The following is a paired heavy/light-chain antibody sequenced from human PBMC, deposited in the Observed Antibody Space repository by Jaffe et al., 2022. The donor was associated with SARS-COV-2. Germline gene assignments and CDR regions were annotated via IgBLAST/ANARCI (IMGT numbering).Light chain of an antibody. Sequence: DIQMTQSPSSLSASVGDRVTITCRASQGITNHLVWFQQKTGKAPKSLIRDASSLQSGVPSRFSGSGSGTDFTLTISSLQPEDFATYYCQQYKSYPLTFGGGTQVEIK. V-gene: IGKV1-16*01. CDR2: DAS. CDR1: QGITNH. CDR3: QQYKSYPLT. J-gene: IGKJ4*01.
Heavy chain of an antibody. CDR2: ISGSGDIT. CDR3: AKQEGHFS. D-gene: IGHD3-3*02. V-gene: IGHV3-23*01. Sequence: EVLLMESGGGLVQPGGSLRLSCAASGFTFSNSVMSWVRQAPGKGLEWVSLISGSGDITVYADSVKGRLTISRDNSKNTLYLQMNNVRAEDTALYYCAKQEGHFSWGQGTLVIVSS. J-gene: IGHJ5*02. CDR1: GFTFSNSV.